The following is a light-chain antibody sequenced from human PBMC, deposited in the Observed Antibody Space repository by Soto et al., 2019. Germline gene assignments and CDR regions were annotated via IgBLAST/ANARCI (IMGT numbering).Light chain of an antibody. V-gene: IGLV2-14*01. CDR3: ISYTTSSTRV. CDR2: EVT. CDR1: SNDVGAYKY. Sequence: QSALTQPASVSGSPGQSITISCTGTSNDVGAYKYVSWYQQQPDKAPKLIIYEVTNRPSGVSNRFSGSKSGNTASLTISGLQAEDEADYYCISYTTSSTRVFGPGTKLTVL. J-gene: IGLJ1*01.